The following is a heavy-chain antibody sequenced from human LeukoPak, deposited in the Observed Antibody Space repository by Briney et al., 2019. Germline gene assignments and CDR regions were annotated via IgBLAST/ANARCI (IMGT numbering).Heavy chain of an antibody. J-gene: IGHJ5*02. CDR2: VDPEDGET. CDR3: ARGSWNPNWFDP. D-gene: IGHD1-1*01. Sequence: ASVKVSCKVSGYTFTDYYMHWVQQAPGKGLEWMGLVDPEDGETIYAEKFQGRVTITADTSTDTAYMELSSLRSEDTAVYYCARGSWNPNWFDPWGQGTLVTVSS. V-gene: IGHV1-69-2*01. CDR1: GYTFTDYY.